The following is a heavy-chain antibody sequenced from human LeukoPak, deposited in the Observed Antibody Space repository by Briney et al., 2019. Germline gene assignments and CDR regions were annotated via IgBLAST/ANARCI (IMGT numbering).Heavy chain of an antibody. CDR2: INPNGGGT. CDR3: VGRSPDCTIAQCPFDY. J-gene: IGHJ4*01. D-gene: IGHD2-8*01. CDR1: GYTFNYYY. Sequence: GASVNVSCKASGYTFNYYYTHWVRHAPGQGLEWMGWINPNGGGTNYAQRFQGRVTMTRDTSIITAYMALTRLRSDDTAVYYCVGRSPDCTIAQCPFDYWGQGTLVTVSS. V-gene: IGHV1-2*02.